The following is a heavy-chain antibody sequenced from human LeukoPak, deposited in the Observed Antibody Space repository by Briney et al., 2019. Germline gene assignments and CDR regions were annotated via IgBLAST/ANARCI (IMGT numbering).Heavy chain of an antibody. Sequence: LAGGSLRLSCAASGFTFDDYAMHWVRQAPGKGLEWVSGISWNSGSIGYADSVKGRFTISRDNAKNSLYLQMNSLRAEDTALYYCAKDIGHSGYDWAFDYWGQGTLVTVSS. V-gene: IGHV3-9*01. D-gene: IGHD5-12*01. J-gene: IGHJ4*02. CDR2: ISWNSGSI. CDR1: GFTFDDYA. CDR3: AKDIGHSGYDWAFDY.